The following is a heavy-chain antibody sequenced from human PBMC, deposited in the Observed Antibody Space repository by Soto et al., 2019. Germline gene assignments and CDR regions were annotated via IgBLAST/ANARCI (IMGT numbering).Heavy chain of an antibody. D-gene: IGHD3-22*01. CDR2: ISSSSSYT. CDR3: ARAAYDSSGYYYSPIDY. CDR1: GFTFSDYY. V-gene: IGHV3-11*06. J-gene: IGHJ4*02. Sequence: GGSLRLSCAASGFTFSDYYMSWIRQAPGKGLEWVSYISSSSSYTNYADSVKGRFTISRDNAKNSLYLQMNSLRAEDTAVYYCARAAYDSSGYYYSPIDYWGQGTLVTVSS.